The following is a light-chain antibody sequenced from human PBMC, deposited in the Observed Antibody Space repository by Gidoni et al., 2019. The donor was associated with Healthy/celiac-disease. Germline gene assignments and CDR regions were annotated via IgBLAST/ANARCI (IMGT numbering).Light chain of an antibody. V-gene: IGLV3-19*01. Sequence: SSELTQDTAVSVALGQTVRITCQGDSLRSYYASWYQQKPGQAPVLVIYGKNNRPSGIPDRFSGSSSGNTASLTITGAQAEDEADYYCNSRDSSGNHQVFGTGTKVTV. CDR2: GKN. CDR3: NSRDSSGNHQV. J-gene: IGLJ1*01. CDR1: SLRSYY.